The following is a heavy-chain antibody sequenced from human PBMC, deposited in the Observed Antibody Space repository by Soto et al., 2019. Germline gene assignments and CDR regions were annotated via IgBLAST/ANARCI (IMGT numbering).Heavy chain of an antibody. CDR3: ARGSSYDSSGYCPFAP. Sequence: ASVKVSCKASGYTFTGYYMHWVRQAPGQGLEWMGWINPNSGGTNYAQKFQGWVTMTRDTSISTAYMELSRLRSDDTAVYYCARGSSYDSSGYCPFAPCGQGTLVTVSS. J-gene: IGHJ5*02. CDR1: GYTFTGYY. CDR2: INPNSGGT. V-gene: IGHV1-2*04. D-gene: IGHD3-22*01.